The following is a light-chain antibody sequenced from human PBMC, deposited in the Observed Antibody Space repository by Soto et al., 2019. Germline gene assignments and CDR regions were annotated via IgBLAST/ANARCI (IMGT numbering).Light chain of an antibody. CDR2: GAS. Sequence: EIVMKQSPATLSVSPGESATLSCRASQSLGHFLVWYQQKPGQAPRLLIYGASSRATGIPDRFSGSGSGTDFTLTISRLEPEDFAVYYCQQYGSSPWTFGQGTKVDIK. V-gene: IGKV3-20*01. CDR3: QQYGSSPWT. J-gene: IGKJ1*01. CDR1: QSLGHF.